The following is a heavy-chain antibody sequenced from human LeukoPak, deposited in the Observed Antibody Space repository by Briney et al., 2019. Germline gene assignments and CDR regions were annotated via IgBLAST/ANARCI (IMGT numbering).Heavy chain of an antibody. Sequence: TSETLSLTCTVSGGSVSSSSYYWGWIRQPPGKGLEWIGSVYYSGSTYYNPSLKSRVTISVDTSKNQFSLKLTSVTAADTALYYCARHARAAAGTFNWSDPWGQGTLVTVSS. D-gene: IGHD6-13*01. CDR3: ARHARAAAGTFNWSDP. J-gene: IGHJ5*02. CDR2: VYYSGST. V-gene: IGHV4-39*01. CDR1: GGSVSSSSYY.